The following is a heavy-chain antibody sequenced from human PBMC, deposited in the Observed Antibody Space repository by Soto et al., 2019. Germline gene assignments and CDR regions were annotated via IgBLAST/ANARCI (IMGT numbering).Heavy chain of an antibody. CDR1: GYTFTSYA. Sequence: GASVKVSCKASGYTFTSYAMHWVRQAPGQRLEWMGWINAGNGNTKYSRKFQGRVTITRDTSASTAYMELSSLRSEDTAVYYCARDAAAYDFWSGYRYYYYYYGMDVWGQGTTVTVSS. J-gene: IGHJ6*02. CDR2: INAGNGNT. D-gene: IGHD3-3*01. V-gene: IGHV1-3*01. CDR3: ARDAAAYDFWSGYRYYYYYYGMDV.